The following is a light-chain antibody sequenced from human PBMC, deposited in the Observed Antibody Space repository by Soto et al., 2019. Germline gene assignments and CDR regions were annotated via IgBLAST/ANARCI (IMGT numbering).Light chain of an antibody. CDR3: QQRRKWPIT. Sequence: EIVLTQSPATLSLSPGERATLSCRASQSVTSYLAWYQQKPGQAPRLLIHDASDRATGIPARFSGSGSGTEFTLTISSLEPEDFAVYYCQQRRKWPITFGQGTRVEIK. J-gene: IGKJ5*01. V-gene: IGKV3-11*01. CDR2: DAS. CDR1: QSVTSY.